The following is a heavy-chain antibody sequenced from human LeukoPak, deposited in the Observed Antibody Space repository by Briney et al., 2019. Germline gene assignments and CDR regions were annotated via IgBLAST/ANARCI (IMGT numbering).Heavy chain of an antibody. CDR2: INPNSGGT. D-gene: IGHD2/OR15-2a*01. CDR1: GYTFTGYY. V-gene: IGHV1-2*02. Sequence: ASVKVSCKASGYTFTGYYMHWVRQAPGQGLEWMGWINPNSGGTNYAQKFQGRVTMTRDTSISTAYMELSRLRSDDTAVYYCAREPTQYYQNSWYFDYWGQGTPVTVSS. J-gene: IGHJ4*02. CDR3: AREPTQYYQNSWYFDY.